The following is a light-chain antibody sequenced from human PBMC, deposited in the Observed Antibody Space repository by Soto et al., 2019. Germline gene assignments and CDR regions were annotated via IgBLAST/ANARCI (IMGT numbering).Light chain of an antibody. J-gene: IGLJ1*01. CDR2: DVT. CDR3: ISYASINTYV. V-gene: IGLV2-14*01. Sequence: QSALTQPASVSGSPGQSITTCCTGTSSDVGGYDYVSWYQQHPGKAPKLMIYDVTNRPSGVSNRFSGSKSGNTASLTISGLQAEDEADYYCISYASINTYVFGTGTKVTVL. CDR1: SSDVGGYDY.